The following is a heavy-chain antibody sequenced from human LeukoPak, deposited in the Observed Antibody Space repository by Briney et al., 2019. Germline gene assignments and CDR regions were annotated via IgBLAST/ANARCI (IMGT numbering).Heavy chain of an antibody. Sequence: GGSLRLSCAASGFTFSSYSMNWVRQAPGKGLEWVSSISSSNSYIYYADSVKGRFTISRDNAKNSLYLQMNSLRAEDTAVYYCARDSDMYYYDSSGYYYFDYWGQGTLVTVSS. CDR3: ARDSDMYYYDSSGYYYFDY. CDR2: ISSSNSYI. V-gene: IGHV3-21*01. J-gene: IGHJ4*02. CDR1: GFTFSSYS. D-gene: IGHD3-22*01.